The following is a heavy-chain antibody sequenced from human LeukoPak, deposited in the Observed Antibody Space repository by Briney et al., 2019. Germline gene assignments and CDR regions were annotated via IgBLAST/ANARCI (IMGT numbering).Heavy chain of an antibody. CDR2: IKHDESEK. Sequence: PGGSLRLSCAASGFMFSSNWMSWVRLAPGKGLEWVANIKHDESEKNYLDSVKGRFTISRDNAQNSLYLQMNGLRVEDTAVYYCTRRLDDWGQGTLVTVSS. CDR3: TRRLDD. V-gene: IGHV3-7*01. J-gene: IGHJ4*02. CDR1: GFMFSSNW. D-gene: IGHD3-16*01.